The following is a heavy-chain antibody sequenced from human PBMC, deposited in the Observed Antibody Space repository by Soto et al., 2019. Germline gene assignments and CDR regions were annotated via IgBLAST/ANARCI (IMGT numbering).Heavy chain of an antibody. Sequence: QVQLVQSGAEVKKPGASVKVSCKASGYTFTSYYMHWVRQAPGPGLEWMGIINPSGGSTSYAQKFQGRVTMTRDTSTSTVYMELSSLRSEDTAVYYCARGGYSSSWYAPLGTDYWGQGPLVTVSS. CDR2: INPSGGST. V-gene: IGHV1-46*01. CDR1: GYTFTSYY. D-gene: IGHD6-13*01. J-gene: IGHJ4*02. CDR3: ARGGYSSSWYAPLGTDY.